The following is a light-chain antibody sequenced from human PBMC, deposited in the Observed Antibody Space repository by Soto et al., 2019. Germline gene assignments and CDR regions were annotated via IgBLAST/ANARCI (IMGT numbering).Light chain of an antibody. CDR1: QSITTY. CDR2: GAS. V-gene: IGKV3-11*01. J-gene: IGKJ1*01. Sequence: ETVLTQSPATLSLSPGDRATLSCRASQSITTYLAWYQQKTGQAPKLLFYGASNRATGIPARFSASGSGTDFTLTISSLEPEDSAVYYCQQRSSWWTFGQGTKVEIK. CDR3: QQRSSWWT.